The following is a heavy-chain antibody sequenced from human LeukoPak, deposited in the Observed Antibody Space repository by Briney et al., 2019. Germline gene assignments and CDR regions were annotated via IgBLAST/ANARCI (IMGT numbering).Heavy chain of an antibody. Sequence: GASVKVSCKASGYTFSSHGYTWVRQAPGLGLEWMGWISAYNGNTDYAQKFQGRVTMTTDTSTSTAYMELRSLRSDDTAVYFCARAYYHDTSSYQGFDFWGQGTLVTVSS. CDR2: ISAYNGNT. D-gene: IGHD3-22*01. V-gene: IGHV1-18*01. J-gene: IGHJ4*02. CDR1: GYTFSSHG. CDR3: ARAYYHDTSSYQGFDF.